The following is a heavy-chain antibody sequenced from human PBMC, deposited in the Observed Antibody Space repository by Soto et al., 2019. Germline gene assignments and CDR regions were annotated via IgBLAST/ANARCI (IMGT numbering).Heavy chain of an antibody. CDR1: GFTFSDYY. J-gene: IGHJ6*02. D-gene: IGHD5-12*01. CDR2: ISSSGSTI. Sequence: GGSLRLSCAASGFTFSDYYMSWIRQAPGKGLEWVSYISSSGSTIYYADSVKGRFTISRDNAKNSLYLQINSLRAEDTAVYYCARAGGTSGYLYYYYYGMDVWGQGTTVTVSS. CDR3: ARAGGTSGYLYYYYYGMDV. V-gene: IGHV3-11*01.